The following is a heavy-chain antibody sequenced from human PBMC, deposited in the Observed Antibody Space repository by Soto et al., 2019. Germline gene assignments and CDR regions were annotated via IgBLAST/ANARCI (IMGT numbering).Heavy chain of an antibody. CDR1: GGSVSSGSYY. CDR3: ARADRSYYTDY. CDR2: IYYSGST. V-gene: IGHV4-61*01. D-gene: IGHD1-26*01. Sequence: SSETLSLTCTVSGGSVSSGSYYWSWIRQPPGKGLEWIGYIYYSGSTNYNPSLKSRVTISVDTSKNQFSLKLSSVTAADTAVYYCARADRSYYTDYWRQGTLVTVSS. J-gene: IGHJ4*02.